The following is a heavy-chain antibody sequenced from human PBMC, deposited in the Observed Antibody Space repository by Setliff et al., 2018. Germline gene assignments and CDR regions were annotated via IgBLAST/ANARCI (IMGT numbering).Heavy chain of an antibody. D-gene: IGHD2-21*01. CDR3: TTSRAPRVVLAADFDL. CDR2: ISPYSGET. Sequence: VKVSCKTSGFNFITYGFSWVRQAPGQGLEWMGWISPYSGETNNAQKFQDRLSVTADTSSKTTYMELRSLTSDDTAVYFCTTSRAPRVVLAADFDLWGQGTLVTVSS. CDR1: GFNFITYG. V-gene: IGHV1-18*01. J-gene: IGHJ4*02.